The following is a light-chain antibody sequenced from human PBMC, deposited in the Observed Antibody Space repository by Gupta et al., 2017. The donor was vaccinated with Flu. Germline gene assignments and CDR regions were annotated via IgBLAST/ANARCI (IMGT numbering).Light chain of an antibody. Sequence: SPSPLSAAVGDRVTISGRASHSMRSGLSWYQQKPGKAPMLLSYTASSLDSGLPSRCSGSGSGTEFTLTISSLAPDDFATYDCQQYKSSWTFGQGTKVEIK. CDR3: QQYKSSWT. J-gene: IGKJ1*01. V-gene: IGKV1-5*03. CDR2: TAS. CDR1: HSMRSG.